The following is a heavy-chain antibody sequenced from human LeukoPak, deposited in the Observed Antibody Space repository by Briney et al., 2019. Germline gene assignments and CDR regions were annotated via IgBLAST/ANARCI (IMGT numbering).Heavy chain of an antibody. J-gene: IGHJ4*02. CDR2: IYSGDSDT. Sequence: GESLKISCKGSGFTNSWIGWVRQMPGKGLEWMGIIYSGDSDTRYSPSFQGQVTISADKSISTASLQWSSLKASDTAMYYCARHSYGFDYWGQGTLVTVSS. D-gene: IGHD3-10*01. CDR1: GFTNSW. V-gene: IGHV5-51*01. CDR3: ARHSYGFDY.